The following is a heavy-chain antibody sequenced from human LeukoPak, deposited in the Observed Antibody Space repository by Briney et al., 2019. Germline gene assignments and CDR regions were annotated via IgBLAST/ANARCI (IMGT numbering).Heavy chain of an antibody. V-gene: IGHV3-23*01. D-gene: IGHD2-2*01. CDR2: ISGSGGST. Sequence: PGGSLRLSCAASGFTFSSYAMSWVRQAPGKGLEWVSAISGSGGSTYYADSVKGRFTISRDNSKNTLYLQMNSLRAEDTAVYYCAKFPDCSSTSCPIYYFDYWGQGTLVTVSS. J-gene: IGHJ4*02. CDR1: GFTFSSYA. CDR3: AKFPDCSSTSCPIYYFDY.